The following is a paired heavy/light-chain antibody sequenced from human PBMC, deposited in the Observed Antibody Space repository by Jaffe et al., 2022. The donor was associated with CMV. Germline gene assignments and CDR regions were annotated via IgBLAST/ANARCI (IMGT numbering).Light chain of an antibody. CDR1: QGISNS. CDR2: AAS. J-gene: IGKJ2*01. V-gene: IGKV1-NL1*01. CDR3: QQYYSTPMYT. Sequence: DIQMTQSPSSLSASVGDRVTITCRASQGISNSLAWYQQKPGKAPKLLLYAASRLESGVPSRFSGSGSGTDYTLTISSLQPEDFATYYCQQYYSTPMYTFGQGTKLEIK.
Heavy chain of an antibody. J-gene: IGHJ4*02. D-gene: IGHD3-10*01. Sequence: QVQLVQSGAEVKKPGSSVKVSCKASGGTFSSYAISWVRQAPGQGLEWMGGIIPIFGTANYAQKFQGRVTITADESTSTAYMELSSLRSEDTAVYYCARGGTMVRGVIIARNPLDYWGQGTLVTVSS. CDR3: ARGGTMVRGVIIARNPLDY. CDR2: IIPIFGTA. V-gene: IGHV1-69*01. CDR1: GGTFSSYA.